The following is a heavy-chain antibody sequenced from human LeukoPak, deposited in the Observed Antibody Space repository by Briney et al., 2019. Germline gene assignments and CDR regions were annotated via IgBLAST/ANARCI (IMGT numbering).Heavy chain of an antibody. V-gene: IGHV3-53*01. CDR1: GFTVSSNY. Sequence: PGGSLRLSCAASGFTVSSNYMSWVRQAPGKGLEWVSFIYSGGSTYYADSVKGRFTISSDNSKNTLYLQMNSLRAEDTAVYYCARTKYSSSSLGNWGQGTLVTVSS. J-gene: IGHJ4*02. CDR2: IYSGGST. D-gene: IGHD6-6*01. CDR3: ARTKYSSSSLGN.